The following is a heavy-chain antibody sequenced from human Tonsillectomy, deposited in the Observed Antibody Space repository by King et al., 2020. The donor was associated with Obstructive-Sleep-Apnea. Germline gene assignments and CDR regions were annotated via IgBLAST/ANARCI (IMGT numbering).Heavy chain of an antibody. CDR1: GYSFTSYW. CDR2: IDPSDSYT. J-gene: IGHJ4*02. Sequence: VQLVQSGAEVKKPGESLRISCKGSGYSFTSYWISWVRQMPGKGLEWMGRIDPSDSYTNYSPSFQGHVTISAAKSISTAYLQWSSLKASDTAMYYCASRHGSGTNPVDYWGQGTLVTVSP. CDR3: ASRHGSGTNPVDY. D-gene: IGHD3-10*01. V-gene: IGHV5-10-1*01.